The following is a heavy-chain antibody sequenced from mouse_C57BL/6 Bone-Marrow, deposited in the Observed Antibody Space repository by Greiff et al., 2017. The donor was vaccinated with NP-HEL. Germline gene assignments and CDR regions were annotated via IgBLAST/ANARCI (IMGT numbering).Heavy chain of an antibody. CDR1: GYSITSGYY. CDR3: ARGKPRDYFDY. CDR2: ISYDGSN. J-gene: IGHJ2*01. Sequence: EVKLVESGPGLVKPSQSLSLTCSVTGYSITSGYYWNWIRRFPGNKLEWMGYISYDGSNNYNPSLKNRISITRDTSKNQFFLKLNSVTTEDTATYYCARGKPRDYFDYWGQGTTLTVSS. V-gene: IGHV3-6*01.